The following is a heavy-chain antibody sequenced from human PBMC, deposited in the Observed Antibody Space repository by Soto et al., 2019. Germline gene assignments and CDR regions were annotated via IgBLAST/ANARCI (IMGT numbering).Heavy chain of an antibody. CDR3: ARYYYDFWSGHQADYYFDY. Sequence: PSETLSLTCAVYGGSFSGYYWSWIRQPPGKGLEWIGEINHSGSTNYNPSLKSRVTISVDTSKNQFSLKLSSVTAADTAVYYCARYYYDFWSGHQADYYFDYLGQGTLVTGS. D-gene: IGHD3-3*01. J-gene: IGHJ4*02. CDR2: INHSGST. CDR1: GGSFSGYY. V-gene: IGHV4-34*01.